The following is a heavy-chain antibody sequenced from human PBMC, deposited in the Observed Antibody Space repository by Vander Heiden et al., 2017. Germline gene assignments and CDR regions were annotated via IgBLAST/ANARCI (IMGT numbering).Heavy chain of an antibody. CDR1: GFTFSSYW. CDR2: ISPDGRST. V-gene: IGHV3-74*01. Sequence: EVQLVQSGGGSVQPGGSLRLSCAASGFTFSSYWMHWVRQAPGKGLVWVSRISPDGRSTTYADSVEGRFTISRDNAKNTLYLQMNTLRAEDTAVYYCARDGGGLGVWGQGTTVTVSS. D-gene: IGHD2-15*01. CDR3: ARDGGGLGV. J-gene: IGHJ6*02.